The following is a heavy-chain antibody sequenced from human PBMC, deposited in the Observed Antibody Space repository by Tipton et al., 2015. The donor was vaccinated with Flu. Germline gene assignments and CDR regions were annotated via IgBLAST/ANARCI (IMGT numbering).Heavy chain of an antibody. D-gene: IGHD5-12*01. V-gene: IGHV4-38-2*02. Sequence: TLSLTCIVSGYSISSGYYWGWIRQPPGKGLEWIGCIYHTGSTYYNPSLKSRVTISVDTSKNQFSLKLSSVTAADTAVYYCARQVATVNYHYYGLDVWGQGTTVTVSS. J-gene: IGHJ6*02. CDR1: GYSISSGYY. CDR3: ARQVATVNYHYYGLDV. CDR2: IYHTGST.